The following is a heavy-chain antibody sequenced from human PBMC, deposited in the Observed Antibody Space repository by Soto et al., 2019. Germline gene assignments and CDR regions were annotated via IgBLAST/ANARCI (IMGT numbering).Heavy chain of an antibody. CDR3: ASGSGLYNWFDP. V-gene: IGHV4-39*01. CDR1: GGSISSSSYY. Sequence: SETLSLTCTVSGGSISSSSYYWGWIRQPPGKGLEWIGSIYYSGSTYYNPSLKSRVTISVDTSKNQFSLKLSSVTAADTAVYYCASGSGLYNWFDPWGQGTMVTVYS. J-gene: IGHJ5*02. CDR2: IYYSGST. D-gene: IGHD2-15*01.